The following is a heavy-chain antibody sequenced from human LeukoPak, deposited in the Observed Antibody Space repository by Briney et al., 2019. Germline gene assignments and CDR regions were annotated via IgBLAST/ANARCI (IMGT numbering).Heavy chain of an antibody. Sequence: SETLSLTCTVSGYSISSGYFWGWIRQPPGKGLECIGTIYHSGSTYYNPSLKSRVTISVDTSKNQFSLKLNSVTAADTAVYYCARGQYYYGSGSYAKLDYWGQGTLVTVSS. CDR1: GYSISSGYF. J-gene: IGHJ4*02. D-gene: IGHD3-10*01. V-gene: IGHV4-38-2*02. CDR2: IYHSGST. CDR3: ARGQYYYGSGSYAKLDY.